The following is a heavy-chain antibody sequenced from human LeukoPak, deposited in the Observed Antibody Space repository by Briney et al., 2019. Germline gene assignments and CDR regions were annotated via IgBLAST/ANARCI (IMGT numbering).Heavy chain of an antibody. CDR1: GSIFTSYW. D-gene: IGHD3-10*01. J-gene: IGHJ4*02. CDR2: IYPGDSDT. Sequence: GASLKISCQGSGSIFTSYWIGWVRQLPGKGLEWMGIIYPGDSDTRYSPSFQGQVTISADKSISTAYLQWSSLKASDTAMYYCARPLPNGSGPYWGQGTLVTVSS. CDR3: ARPLPNGSGPY. V-gene: IGHV5-51*01.